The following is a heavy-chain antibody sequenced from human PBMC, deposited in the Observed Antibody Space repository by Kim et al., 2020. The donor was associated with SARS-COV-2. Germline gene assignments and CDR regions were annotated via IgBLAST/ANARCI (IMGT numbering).Heavy chain of an antibody. J-gene: IGHJ6*02. CDR1: GYTFTSYY. V-gene: IGHV1-46*01. Sequence: ASVKVSCKASGYTFTSYYMHWVRQAPGQGLEWMGIINPSGASTSYAQKFQGRVTMTRDTSTSTVYMELSSLRSEDTAVYYWAIGRVAGTYYFYGMDVWGQGTTVTVSS. CDR2: INPSGAST. D-gene: IGHD6-19*01. CDR3: AIGRVAGTYYFYGMDV.